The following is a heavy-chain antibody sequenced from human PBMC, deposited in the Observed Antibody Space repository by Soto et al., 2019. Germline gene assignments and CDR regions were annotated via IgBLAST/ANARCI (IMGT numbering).Heavy chain of an antibody. J-gene: IGHJ4*02. CDR1: GFTFSSYA. V-gene: IGHV3-23*01. Sequence: GESLKISCAASGFTFSSYAMSWVRQAPGKGLEWVSAISGSGGSTYYADSVKGRFTISRDNSKNMLYLQMNSLRAEDTAVYYCAKSIVVVPQLLTHWGQGTLVTVSS. CDR3: AKSIVVVPQLLTH. CDR2: ISGSGGST. D-gene: IGHD2-2*01.